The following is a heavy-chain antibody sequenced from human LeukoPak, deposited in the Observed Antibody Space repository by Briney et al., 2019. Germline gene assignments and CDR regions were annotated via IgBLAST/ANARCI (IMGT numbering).Heavy chain of an antibody. CDR2: INPSGGST. CDR1: GYTFTNYY. Sequence: ASVKVSCKASGYTFTNYYMHWVRQAPGQGLEWMGIINPSGGSTNYAQKFQGRVTMTRGTSTSTVYMELSSLRSADTAVYYCARVTGYTIEDYFDYWGQGTLVTVSS. CDR3: ARVTGYTIEDYFDY. V-gene: IGHV1-46*01. D-gene: IGHD3-9*01. J-gene: IGHJ4*02.